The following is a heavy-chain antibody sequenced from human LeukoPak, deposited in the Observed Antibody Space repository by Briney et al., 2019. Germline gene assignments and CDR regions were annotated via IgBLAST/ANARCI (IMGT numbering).Heavy chain of an antibody. D-gene: IGHD3-10*01. CDR1: GFTFSDYG. V-gene: IGHV3-33*01. Sequence: GGSLRLSYAASGFTFSDYGIHWVRQAPGKGLEGVAVIWSDGSNKYYADSVKGRFTISRENSKNTLYMRMNSLRVEDTAVYYCVRASGSFDYWGQGTLVTVSS. J-gene: IGHJ4*02. CDR3: VRASGSFDY. CDR2: IWSDGSNK.